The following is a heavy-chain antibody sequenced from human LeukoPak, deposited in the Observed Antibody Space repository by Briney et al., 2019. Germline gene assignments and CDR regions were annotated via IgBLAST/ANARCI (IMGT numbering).Heavy chain of an antibody. J-gene: IGHJ4*02. CDR2: ISWNSGSI. Sequence: SGGSLRLPCAASGFTFDDYAMHWVRQAPGKGLEWVSGISWNSGSIGYADSVKGRFTISRDNAKNSLYLQMNSLRAEDTALYYCAKGHQYYFDYWGQGTLVTVSS. V-gene: IGHV3-9*01. CDR1: GFTFDDYA. D-gene: IGHD2-2*01. CDR3: AKGHQYYFDY.